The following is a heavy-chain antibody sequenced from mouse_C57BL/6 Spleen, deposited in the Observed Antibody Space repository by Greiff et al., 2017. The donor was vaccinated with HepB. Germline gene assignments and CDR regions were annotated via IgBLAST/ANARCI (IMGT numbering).Heavy chain of an antibody. J-gene: IGHJ4*01. CDR1: GFTFSDYY. CDR3: ARHPHYGNYGGMDY. Sequence: EVHLVESGGGLVQPGGSLKLSCAASGFTFSDYYMYWVRQTPEKRLEWVAYISNGGGSTYYPDTVKGRFTISRDNAKNTLYLQMSRLKSEDTAMYYCARHPHYGNYGGMDYWGQGTSVTVSS. V-gene: IGHV5-12*01. CDR2: ISNGGGST. D-gene: IGHD2-1*01.